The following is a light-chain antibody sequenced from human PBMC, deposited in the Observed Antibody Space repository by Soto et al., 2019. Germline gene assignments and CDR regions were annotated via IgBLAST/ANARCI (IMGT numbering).Light chain of an antibody. J-gene: IGKJ2*01. V-gene: IGKV3-20*01. Sequence: EIVLTQSPGTLSLSPGERATLSCRASQSVSSSYLAWYQQKPGQAPRLLIYGASSRATGNPDRFSGSGSGTDFTLTISRLEPEDFAVYYCQQYGSSPPTFGQGTKLEIK. CDR2: GAS. CDR3: QQYGSSPPT. CDR1: QSVSSSY.